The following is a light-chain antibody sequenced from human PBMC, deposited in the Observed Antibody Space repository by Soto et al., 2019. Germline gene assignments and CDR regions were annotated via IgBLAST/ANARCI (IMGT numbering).Light chain of an antibody. CDR1: QSISAW. CDR2: DAS. V-gene: IGKV1-5*01. J-gene: IGKJ1*01. CDR3: QHYETYSST. Sequence: DIRMTQSPSTLSASVGDRVTITCRASQSISAWLAWYQQKPGKAPKLLIYDASNLESGIPSRFSGGGSGTDFTLTISSLLPDDSATYYCQHYETYSSTFGQGTKVEIK.